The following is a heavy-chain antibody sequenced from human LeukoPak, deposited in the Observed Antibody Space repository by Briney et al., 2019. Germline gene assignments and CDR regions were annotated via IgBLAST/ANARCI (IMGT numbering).Heavy chain of an antibody. CDR1: GGSISSYY. CDR2: IYTSGST. CDR3: ARGSQGYDSSGYHWFDY. J-gene: IGHJ4*02. D-gene: IGHD3-22*01. V-gene: IGHV4-4*07. Sequence: PSETLSLTCTVSGGSISSYYWSWIRQPAGKGLEWIGRIYTSGSTNYNPSLKSRVTMSVDTSKNQFSLKPSSVTAADTAVYYCARGSQGYDSSGYHWFDYWGQGTLVTVSS.